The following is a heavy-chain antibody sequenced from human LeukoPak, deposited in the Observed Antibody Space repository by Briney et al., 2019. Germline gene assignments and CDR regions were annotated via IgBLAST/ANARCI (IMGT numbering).Heavy chain of an antibody. CDR2: MYYSRST. D-gene: IGHD6-19*01. CDR1: GGSISSSSYY. Sequence: PSETLSLTCTVSGGSISSSSYYWGWIRQPPVKGLEWIGNMYYSRSTYYNLSLKTRVTISVDTSKNQFSLKLSSVTAADTAVYYCVRDGQWYLGYWGKGTLVTVSS. CDR3: VRDGQWYLGY. V-gene: IGHV4-39*02. J-gene: IGHJ4*02.